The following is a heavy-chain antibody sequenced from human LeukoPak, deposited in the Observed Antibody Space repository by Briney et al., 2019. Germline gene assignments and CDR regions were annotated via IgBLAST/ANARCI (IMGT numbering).Heavy chain of an antibody. CDR2: INPISGDT. Sequence: ASVKVSCKASGYTFTGYYMHWVRQAPGQGPEWIGWINPISGDTNYAPKFQGRVTMTRDTSNSTAYMELSSLRSDDTAVYYLAREREVAGAVHYWGEGTRVTVSS. CDR3: AREREVAGAVHY. D-gene: IGHD6-19*01. J-gene: IGHJ4*02. V-gene: IGHV1-2*02. CDR1: GYTFTGYY.